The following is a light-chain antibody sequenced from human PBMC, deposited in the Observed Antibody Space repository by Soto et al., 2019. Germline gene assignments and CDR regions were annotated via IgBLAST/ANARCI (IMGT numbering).Light chain of an antibody. J-gene: IGLJ1*01. CDR2: NSY. CDR3: AAWDASLNGYV. CDR1: SCNIGSKT. V-gene: IGLV1-44*01. Sequence: QSVLTQPPSASGTPGQRVTISCSGSSCNIGSKTVNWYQQLPGTVPKLLIYNSYQRPSGVPDRFSGSKSGTSASLAISGLQSEDEADYYCAAWDASLNGYVFGAGTKVTVL.